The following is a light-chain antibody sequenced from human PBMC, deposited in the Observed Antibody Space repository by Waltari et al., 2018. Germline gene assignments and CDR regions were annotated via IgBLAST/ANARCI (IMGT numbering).Light chain of an antibody. Sequence: LSLSPGERATLSCRASQTVRTTYLAWYQQKPGQAPTLLIYGASSRATGIPDRFSGSGSGTDFSLTISSLEPEDFAVYYCQQYDISPLTFGGGTKVEV. CDR2: GAS. V-gene: IGKV3-20*01. J-gene: IGKJ4*01. CDR1: QTVRTTY. CDR3: QQYDISPLT.